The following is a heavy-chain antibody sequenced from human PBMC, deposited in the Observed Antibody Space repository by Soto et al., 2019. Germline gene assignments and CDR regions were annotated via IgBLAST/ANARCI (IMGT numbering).Heavy chain of an antibody. CDR2: INPSGGST. CDR1: GYTVSIFF. D-gene: IGHD6-25*01. Sequence: QMQLVQSGAEVRKPGASVKISCKATGYTVSIFFVHWVRQAPGQGLEWMAVINPSGGSTTYAEKLQGRLNVTRDRSSRTVSMELTFLKSDDTAVYYCAREVGAAGRFFGMDVWGQGTTVTVSS. CDR3: AREVGAAGRFFGMDV. V-gene: IGHV1-46*04. J-gene: IGHJ6*02.